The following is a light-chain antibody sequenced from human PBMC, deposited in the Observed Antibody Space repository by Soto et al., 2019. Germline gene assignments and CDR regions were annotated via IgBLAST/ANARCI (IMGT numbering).Light chain of an antibody. J-gene: IGKJ4*01. Sequence: IVLTQSPGTLSLSPEERATLSCRASQSVSSSYLVWYQQRPGQPPRLLIYGTSTRAAGISDRFSGSGSGTDFTLTIYRLEPGDSAVYYCQQYGTSALTFGGGTKV. CDR3: QQYGTSALT. V-gene: IGKV3-20*01. CDR2: GTS. CDR1: QSVSSSY.